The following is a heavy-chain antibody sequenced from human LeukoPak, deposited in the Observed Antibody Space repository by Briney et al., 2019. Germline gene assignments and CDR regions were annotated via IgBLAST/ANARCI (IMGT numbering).Heavy chain of an antibody. J-gene: IGHJ5*02. V-gene: IGHV4-59*12. CDR2: ISYSGST. Sequence: PSETLSLTCSVSSGSISNFYWSWIRQPPGKGLGGIGVISYSGSTNYNPSLKGRVTISIDASKKQFSLKLSSVTAADTAVYYCAPRSPGIAAGGWFDPWGQGTLVTVSS. CDR3: APRSPGIAAGGWFDP. D-gene: IGHD6-13*01. CDR1: SGSISNFY.